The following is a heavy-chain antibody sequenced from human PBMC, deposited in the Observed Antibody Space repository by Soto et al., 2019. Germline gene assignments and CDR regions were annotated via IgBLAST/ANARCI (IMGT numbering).Heavy chain of an antibody. V-gene: IGHV4-34*01. D-gene: IGHD4-17*01. Sequence: QAQLQQWGAGLLKPSETLSLTCDFYGGSLGDYWWSWIRQPPGKGLEWIGEINHSAISRYNPSLTSRVTISIDHSKSHLSLKRTSVTAADTAPYYCAGSSDTSVTYFYMDVWGKGTSVPVSS. J-gene: IGHJ6*03. CDR1: GGSLGDYW. CDR2: INHSAIS. CDR3: AGSSDTSVTYFYMDV.